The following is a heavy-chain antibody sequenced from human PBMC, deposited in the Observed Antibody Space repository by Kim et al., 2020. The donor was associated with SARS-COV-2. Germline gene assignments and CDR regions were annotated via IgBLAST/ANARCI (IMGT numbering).Heavy chain of an antibody. CDR2: SST. CDR3: ARGYGSGTNY. V-gene: IGHV3-74*01. D-gene: IGHD3-10*01. Sequence: SSTGYADSVKGRFTVARDNAKNTLYLQMNSLRLEDTAVYYCARGYGSGTNYWGQGTLVTVST. J-gene: IGHJ4*02.